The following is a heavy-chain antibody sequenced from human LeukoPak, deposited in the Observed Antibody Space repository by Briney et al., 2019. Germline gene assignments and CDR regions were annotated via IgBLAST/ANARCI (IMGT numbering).Heavy chain of an antibody. CDR2: ITNDGTTT. CDR1: GFTFNTYW. D-gene: IGHD5-12*01. V-gene: IGHV3-74*01. J-gene: IGHJ4*02. CDR3: ACHGGHGLY. Sequence: QAGGSLRLSCTASGFTFNTYWMYWVHQAPGKGLVWVSQITNDGTTTTYADFVKGRFTISRDNARDTLYLEMDDLRVDDTAVYYCACHGGHGLYWGQGILVTVSS.